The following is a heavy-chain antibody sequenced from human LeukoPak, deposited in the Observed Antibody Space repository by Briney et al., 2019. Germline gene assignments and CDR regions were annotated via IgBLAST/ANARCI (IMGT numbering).Heavy chain of an antibody. J-gene: IGHJ3*02. CDR2: INPNSGGT. Sequence: ASVKVSCKASGYTFTGYYMHWVRQAPGQGLEWMGWINPNSGGTNYAQKFQGWVTMTRDTSISTAYMELSRLRSDDTAVYYCASSAHTELLWFGELLSRYAFDIWGQGTMVTVSS. CDR1: GYTFTGYY. CDR3: ASSAHTELLWFGELLSRYAFDI. V-gene: IGHV1-2*04. D-gene: IGHD3-10*01.